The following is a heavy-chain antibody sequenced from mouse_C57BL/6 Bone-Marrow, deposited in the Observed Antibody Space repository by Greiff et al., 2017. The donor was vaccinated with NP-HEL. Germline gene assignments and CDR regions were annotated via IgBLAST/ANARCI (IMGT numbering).Heavy chain of an antibody. J-gene: IGHJ3*01. Sequence: EVQLVESGGGLVKPGGSLKLSCAASGFTFSSYTMSWVRQTPEKRLEWVATISGGGGNTYYPDSVKGRFTISRDNSKNTLYLQMSSLRSEDTALYYCARRWDRSWLAYWGQGTLVTVSA. CDR2: ISGGGGNT. D-gene: IGHD3-3*01. CDR1: GFTFSSYT. CDR3: ARRWDRSWLAY. V-gene: IGHV5-9*01.